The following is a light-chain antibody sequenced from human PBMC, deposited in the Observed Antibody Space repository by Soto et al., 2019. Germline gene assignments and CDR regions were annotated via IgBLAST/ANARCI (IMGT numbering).Light chain of an antibody. CDR3: CSYAGCSTYR. CDR2: EGT. J-gene: IGLJ1*01. V-gene: IGLV2-23*01. Sequence: QSDRSQLAPVSGSPGQTIIISCSGSSNDVGGYNLFSWYQHHQDKAPKVFIYEGTNRPSGLSTRFSGSNSGNTASLTISGLQSEDEADYYYCSYAGCSTYRFGSGTNFTVL. CDR1: SNDVGGYNL.